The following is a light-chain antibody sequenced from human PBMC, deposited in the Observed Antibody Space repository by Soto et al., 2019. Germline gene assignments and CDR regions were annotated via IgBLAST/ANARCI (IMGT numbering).Light chain of an antibody. CDR2: GAT. CDR1: QGITRW. V-gene: IGKV1-12*01. Sequence: DIQLTQSPSSVSSSVGYRFTITCRASQGITRWLAWYQQKPGKAPKLLIYGATGLQSGVPSRFSGGGSGTDFTPTISSLQPEDFATYYCQQANSFPITFGQGTRLEI. J-gene: IGKJ5*01. CDR3: QQANSFPIT.